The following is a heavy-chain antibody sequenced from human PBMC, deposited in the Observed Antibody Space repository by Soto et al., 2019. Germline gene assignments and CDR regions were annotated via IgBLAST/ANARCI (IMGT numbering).Heavy chain of an antibody. D-gene: IGHD3-10*01. CDR1: GVSISSSSYY. J-gene: IGHJ5*02. CDR3: ARERGSGSYYNSA. Sequence: PSETLSLTCSVSGVSISSSSYYWGWIRQHPGKGLEWIGYIYYSGSTYYNPSLKSRVTISVDTSKNQFSLKLSSVTAADTAVYYCARERGSGSYYNSAWGQGTLVTVSS. CDR2: IYYSGST. V-gene: IGHV4-31*03.